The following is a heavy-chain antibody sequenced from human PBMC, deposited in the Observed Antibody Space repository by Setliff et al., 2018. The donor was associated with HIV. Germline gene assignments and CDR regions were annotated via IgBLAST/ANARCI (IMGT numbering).Heavy chain of an antibody. Sequence: LSLTCTVSGGSISSSSYYWDWIRQPPGKGLEWIATIYYSGDSHYNPSLKSRVTISVDTSKNQFSLKLNSATAADTAVYYRARAKYYYDTSAYYGSRDWYFDLWGRGTLVTVSS. CDR2: IYYSGDS. V-gene: IGHV4-39*07. CDR1: GGSISSSSYY. J-gene: IGHJ2*01. D-gene: IGHD3-22*01. CDR3: ARAKYYYDTSAYYGSRDWYFDL.